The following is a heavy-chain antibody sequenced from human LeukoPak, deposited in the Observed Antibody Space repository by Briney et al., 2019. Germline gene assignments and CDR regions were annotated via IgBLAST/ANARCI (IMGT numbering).Heavy chain of an antibody. Sequence: PSETLSLTCAVYGGSFSGYYWSWIRQPPGKGLEWIGYIYYSGSTNYNPSLKSRVTISVDTSKNQFSLKLSSVTAADTAVYYCARAPYRFTDAFDIWGQGTMVTVSS. V-gene: IGHV4-59*01. J-gene: IGHJ3*02. CDR3: ARAPYRFTDAFDI. CDR1: GGSFSGYY. D-gene: IGHD3-16*02. CDR2: IYYSGST.